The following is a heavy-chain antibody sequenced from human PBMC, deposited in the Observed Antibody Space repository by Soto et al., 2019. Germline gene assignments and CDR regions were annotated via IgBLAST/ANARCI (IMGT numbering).Heavy chain of an antibody. Sequence: VASVKVSCKASGYTFTSYAMHWVRQAPGQRLEWMGWINAGNGNTKYSQKFQGRVTITRDTSASTAYMELSSLRSEDTAVYYCARAGWIQLPYGMDVWGQGTTVTVSS. CDR3: ARAGWIQLPYGMDV. V-gene: IGHV1-3*01. CDR2: INAGNGNT. CDR1: GYTFTSYA. D-gene: IGHD5-18*01. J-gene: IGHJ6*02.